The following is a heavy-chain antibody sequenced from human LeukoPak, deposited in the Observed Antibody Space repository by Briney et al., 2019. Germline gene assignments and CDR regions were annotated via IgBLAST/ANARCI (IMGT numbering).Heavy chain of an antibody. CDR1: GFTFSSYS. D-gene: IGHD5-12*01. J-gene: IGHJ6*03. Sequence: GGSLRLSCAASGFTFSSYSMNWVRQAPGKGLEWVSYISSSSSTIYYADPVKGRFTISRDNSKNTLYLQMNSLRAEDTAVYYCAKTPVATIIAYYYYYMDVWGKGTTVTISS. CDR3: AKTPVATIIAYYYYYMDV. CDR2: ISSSSSTI. V-gene: IGHV3-48*01.